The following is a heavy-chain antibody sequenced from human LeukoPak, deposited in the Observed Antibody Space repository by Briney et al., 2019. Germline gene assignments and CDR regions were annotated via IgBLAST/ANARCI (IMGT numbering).Heavy chain of an antibody. Sequence: SETLSLTCTVFGGSISSYCWSWIRQPPGRGLEWLGYISYSGSTSYNPSLKSRVTISLGTSRNQFSLKLTSVTAADTAVYYCARHGSGSSLALYPWGQGTLVTVSS. V-gene: IGHV4-59*08. CDR3: ARHGSGSSLALYP. J-gene: IGHJ5*02. CDR2: ISYSGST. D-gene: IGHD3-10*01. CDR1: GGSISSYC.